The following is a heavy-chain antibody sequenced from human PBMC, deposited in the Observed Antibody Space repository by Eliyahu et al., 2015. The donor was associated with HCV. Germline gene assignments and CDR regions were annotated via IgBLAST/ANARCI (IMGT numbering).Heavy chain of an antibody. J-gene: IGHJ4*02. CDR1: GGTFSRXD. Sequence: QVQLVQSGAEAKKPGSSVKVSCKASGGTFSRXDIRGVRQAPGQGLGWMGGIIPLFGTANYAQKFXGRVTITADEYTSTVYMELSSLRYEDTAVYYCARGGEEHQLQSRPFDYWGQGTLVTVSS. CDR3: ARGGEEHQLQSRPFDY. CDR2: IIPLFGTA. D-gene: IGHD3-16*01. V-gene: IGHV1-69*01.